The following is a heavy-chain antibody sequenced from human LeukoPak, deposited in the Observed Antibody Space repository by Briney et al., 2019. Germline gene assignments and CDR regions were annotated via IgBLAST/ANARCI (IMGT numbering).Heavy chain of an antibody. CDR3: ARVHSSPD. CDR2: MNPNSGNT. V-gene: IGHV1-8*03. CDR1: GYTFTSYD. Sequence: GASVKVSCKASGYTFTSYDINWVRQATGQGLEWMGWMNPNSGNTGYAQKFQGRVTITADKSTSTAYMELSSLRSEDTAVYYCARVHSSPDWGQGTLVTVSS. J-gene: IGHJ4*02.